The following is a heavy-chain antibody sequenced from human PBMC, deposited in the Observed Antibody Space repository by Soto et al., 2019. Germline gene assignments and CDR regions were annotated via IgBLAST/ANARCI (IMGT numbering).Heavy chain of an antibody. CDR3: ARHPLLWFGELGFDP. V-gene: IGHV4-59*08. D-gene: IGHD3-10*01. J-gene: IGHJ5*02. CDR2: IYYSGST. Sequence: PSETLSVTCTVSGGSISSYYWSWIRQPPGKGLEWIGYIYYSGSTHYNPSLESRVTISVDTSKNQFSLKLSSVTAADTAVYYCARHPLLWFGELGFDPWGQGTLGTVSS. CDR1: GGSISSYY.